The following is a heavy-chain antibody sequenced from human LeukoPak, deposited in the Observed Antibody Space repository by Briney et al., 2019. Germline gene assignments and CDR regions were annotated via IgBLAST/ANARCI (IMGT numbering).Heavy chain of an antibody. J-gene: IGHJ4*02. CDR1: GFTFSSYA. D-gene: IGHD2-2*02. Sequence: GGSLRLSCAASGFTFSSYAMHWVRQAPGKGLEWVAVISYDGSNKYYADSVKGRFTISRDNSKNTLYLQMNGLRAEDTAVYYCARDIVVVPAAIQPGAADYWGQGTLVTVSS. CDR3: ARDIVVVPAAIQPGAADY. CDR2: ISYDGSNK. V-gene: IGHV3-30-3*01.